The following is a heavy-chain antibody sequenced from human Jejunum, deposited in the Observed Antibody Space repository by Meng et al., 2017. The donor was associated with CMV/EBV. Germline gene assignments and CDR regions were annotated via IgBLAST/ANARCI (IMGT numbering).Heavy chain of an antibody. D-gene: IGHD2-15*01. Sequence: NCVRQATGQGLEWMGWMNPNSGNTGYAQKFQGRVTMTRNTSISTAYMELSSLRSEDTAIYYCASHQQFCSGGSCYSLGYYYGMDVWGQGTTVTVSS. CDR2: MNPNSGNT. J-gene: IGHJ6*02. V-gene: IGHV1-8*01. CDR3: ASHQQFCSGGSCYSLGYYYGMDV.